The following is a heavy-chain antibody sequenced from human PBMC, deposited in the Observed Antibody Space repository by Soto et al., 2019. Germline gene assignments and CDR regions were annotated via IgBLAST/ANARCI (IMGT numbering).Heavy chain of an antibody. Sequence: QLQLQESGPGLVKPSETLALTCTVSGGSISSISYYWGWIRQPPGKGLEWSGSIKYSGHTFYNPSLKSRVPMSVDTSKNQFSLRLSSVTAAETAVYYCARVDIAVVPSTTFDYWGQGTLVTVSS. CDR2: IKYSGHT. V-gene: IGHV4-39*01. CDR1: GGSISSISYY. D-gene: IGHD2-2*01. CDR3: ARVDIAVVPSTTFDY. J-gene: IGHJ4*02.